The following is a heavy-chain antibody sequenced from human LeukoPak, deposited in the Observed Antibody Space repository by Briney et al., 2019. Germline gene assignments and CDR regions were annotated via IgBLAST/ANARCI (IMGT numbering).Heavy chain of an antibody. V-gene: IGHV4-34*01. CDR1: GGSISSYY. D-gene: IGHD5-12*01. CDR2: INHSGII. Sequence: SETLSLTCTVSGGSISSYYWSWIRQPAGKGLEWIGEINHSGIINYNPFLKSRVTISVDTSKNQFSLKVTSLTAADTAVYYCARAPGTVAIDYWGQGTLVTVSS. CDR3: ARAPGTVAIDY. J-gene: IGHJ4*02.